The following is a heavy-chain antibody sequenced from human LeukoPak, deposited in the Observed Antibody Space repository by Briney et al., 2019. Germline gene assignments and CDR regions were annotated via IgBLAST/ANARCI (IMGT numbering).Heavy chain of an antibody. V-gene: IGHV3-9*01. J-gene: IGHJ3*02. CDR2: ISWNSGSI. CDR1: GFTFDDYA. CDR3: AKENYDILTGSNLGAFDI. D-gene: IGHD3-9*01. Sequence: PGGSLRLSCAASGFTFDDYAMHWVRQAPGKGLEWVSGISWNSGSIGYADSVKGRFTISRDNAKNSLCLQMNSLRAEDTALYYCAKENYDILTGSNLGAFDIWGQGTMVTVSS.